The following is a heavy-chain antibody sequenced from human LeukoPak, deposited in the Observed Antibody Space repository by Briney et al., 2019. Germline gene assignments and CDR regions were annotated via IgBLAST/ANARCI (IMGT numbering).Heavy chain of an antibody. CDR3: ARDKDWDLEY. J-gene: IGHJ4*02. CDR1: GYTFTNYG. Sequence: ASVKVSCKTSGYTFTNYGISWMRHAPGQGLEWMGWISTSSTNTKYAQNFQGRVTMTTDTSRSTAYMELRSLRSDDTAVYYCARDKDWDLEYWGQGTLVTVSS. V-gene: IGHV1-18*01. CDR2: ISTSSTNT. D-gene: IGHD3-9*01.